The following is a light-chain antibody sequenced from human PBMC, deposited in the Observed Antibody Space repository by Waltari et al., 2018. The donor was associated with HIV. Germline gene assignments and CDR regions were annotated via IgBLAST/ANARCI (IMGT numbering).Light chain of an antibody. Sequence: DIQMTQSPSSLSASVGDRVTITCRASQSISSYLNWYQQKPGKAPKLLIYAASSLQSGVPSRFSGSGSGTDFTLTICSLQPEDFATYYCQQSYSTLFTFGPGTKVDI. CDR3: QQSYSTLFT. CDR1: QSISSY. V-gene: IGKV1-39*01. CDR2: AAS. J-gene: IGKJ3*01.